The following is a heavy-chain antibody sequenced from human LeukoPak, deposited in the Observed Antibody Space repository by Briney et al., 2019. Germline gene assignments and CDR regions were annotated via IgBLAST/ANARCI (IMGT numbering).Heavy chain of an antibody. V-gene: IGHV4-34*01. CDR1: GFTFSNAW. D-gene: IGHD6-19*01. CDR3: ARDISSGRYSYFDY. Sequence: GSLRLSCAASGFTFSNAWMSWIRQPPGKGLEWIGEINHSGSTNYNPSLKSRVTISVDTSKNQFSLKLSSVTAADTAVYYCARDISSGRYSYFDYWGQGTLVTVSS. J-gene: IGHJ4*02. CDR2: INHSGST.